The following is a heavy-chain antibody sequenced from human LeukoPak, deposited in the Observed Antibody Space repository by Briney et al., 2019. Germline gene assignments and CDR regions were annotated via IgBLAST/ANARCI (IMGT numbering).Heavy chain of an antibody. Sequence: PSETLSLTCTVPGGSISSSNWWSWVRQPPGKGLEWIGEIYHSGSTNYNPSLKSRVTISVDKSKNQFSLKLSSVTAADTAVYYCARGVDYYDSSGYSDYWGQGILVTVSS. V-gene: IGHV4-4*02. CDR1: GGSISSSNW. CDR2: IYHSGST. J-gene: IGHJ4*02. CDR3: ARGVDYYDSSGYSDY. D-gene: IGHD3-22*01.